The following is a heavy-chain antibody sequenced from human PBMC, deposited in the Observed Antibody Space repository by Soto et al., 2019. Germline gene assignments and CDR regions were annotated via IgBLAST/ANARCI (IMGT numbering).Heavy chain of an antibody. CDR2: IYTSGST. J-gene: IGHJ5*02. D-gene: IGHD6-19*01. CDR3: ARGASSGWVNWFDP. CDR1: GGSISSYY. V-gene: IGHV4-4*07. Sequence: PSETLSLTCTVSGGSISSYYLSWIRQPAGKGLEWIGRIYTSGSTNYNPSLKSRVTMSVDTSKNQFSLKLSSVTAADTAVYYCARGASSGWVNWFDPWGQGTLVTVSS.